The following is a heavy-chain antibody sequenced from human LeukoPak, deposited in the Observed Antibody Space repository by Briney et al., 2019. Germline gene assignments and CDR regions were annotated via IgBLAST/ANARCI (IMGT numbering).Heavy chain of an antibody. V-gene: IGHV3-33*01. D-gene: IGHD6-13*01. CDR2: IWYDGSNK. CDR1: GFTFSSYG. CDR3: ARSTLQQPPRY. Sequence: PGRSLRLSCAASGFTFSSYGMHWVRQAPGKGLEWVAVIWYDGSNKYYADSVKGRFTISRDNSENTLYLQMNSLRAEDTAVYYCARSTLQQPPRYWGQGTLVTVSS. J-gene: IGHJ4*02.